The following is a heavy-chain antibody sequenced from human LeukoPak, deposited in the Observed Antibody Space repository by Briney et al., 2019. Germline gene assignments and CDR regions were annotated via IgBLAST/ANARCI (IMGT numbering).Heavy chain of an antibody. V-gene: IGHV3-23*01. Sequence: GGTLRLSCAASGFTFSSFGMSWVRQAPGKGLEWVSAISSTGGTAYYADSVKGRFTISRDNSKNTLYLQMNSPRAEDTAVYYCAKDYEPLVGVHRWGDWFDPWGQGTLVTVSS. D-gene: IGHD1-26*01. CDR2: ISSTGGTA. CDR3: AKDYEPLVGVHRWGDWFDP. CDR1: GFTFSSFG. J-gene: IGHJ5*02.